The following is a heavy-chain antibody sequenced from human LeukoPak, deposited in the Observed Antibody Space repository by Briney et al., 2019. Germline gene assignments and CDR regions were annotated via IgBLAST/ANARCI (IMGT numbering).Heavy chain of an antibody. J-gene: IGHJ5*02. V-gene: IGHV3-21*01. CDR1: GFTFSSYS. D-gene: IGHD3-10*01. CDR2: ISSSSSYI. CDR3: ARAGIGNWFDP. Sequence: GGSLRLSCAASGFTFSSYSMNWVRQAPGKGLEWVSSISSSSSYIYYADSVKGRFTISRDNAKNSLYLQMNSLRAEDTAVYYCARAGIGNWFDPWGQGTLVTASS.